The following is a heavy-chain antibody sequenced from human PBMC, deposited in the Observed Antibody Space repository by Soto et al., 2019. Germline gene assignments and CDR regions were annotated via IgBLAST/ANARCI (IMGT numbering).Heavy chain of an antibody. CDR3: AGDWDCLGLFDH. V-gene: IGHV4-59*01. Sequence: PSETLSLTCSVSGASITTYYWSWIRQPPGKGLEWIGSISYSGSTKYNPSLESRVMISLDTSKNQFSLRLTSVTAADTALYYCAGDWDCLGLFDHWGQGALVAAST. J-gene: IGHJ5*02. CDR2: ISYSGST. D-gene: IGHD3-16*01. CDR1: GASITTYY.